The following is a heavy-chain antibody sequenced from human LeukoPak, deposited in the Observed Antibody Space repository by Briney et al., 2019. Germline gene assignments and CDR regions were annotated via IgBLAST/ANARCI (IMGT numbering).Heavy chain of an antibody. Sequence: GASVKVSCKASVYTFTGYYMHWVGQAPGQGREGMGWINPNSGGTNYAQKFQGRVTITRDTSISTAYMELSRLRSDDTAVYYCARGSDGGYYDSSGPDYWGQATLVTVSS. J-gene: IGHJ4*02. D-gene: IGHD3-22*01. V-gene: IGHV1-2*02. CDR3: ARGSDGGYYDSSGPDY. CDR2: INPNSGGT. CDR1: VYTFTGYY.